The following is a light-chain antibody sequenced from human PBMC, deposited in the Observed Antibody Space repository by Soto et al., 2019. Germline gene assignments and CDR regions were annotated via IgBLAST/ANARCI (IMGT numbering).Light chain of an antibody. V-gene: IGKV3-20*01. CDR1: QSASSTY. J-gene: IGKJ1*01. CDR2: GAS. Sequence: DIVLTQSPGTLSLSPGERATLSCRASQSASSTYFAWYQQKPGQAPRLLIYGASNRATGIPDRCSGSGSGTDFTLTISKLEPEYFAVYGCQQHDRSPSWTFAQGTEVAI. CDR3: QQHDRSPSWT.